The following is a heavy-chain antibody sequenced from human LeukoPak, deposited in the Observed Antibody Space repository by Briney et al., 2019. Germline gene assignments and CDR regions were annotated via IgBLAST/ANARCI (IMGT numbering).Heavy chain of an antibody. CDR1: GYTFADYY. Sequence: GESLKISCKASGYTFADYYMHWVRQAPGQGLEWMGWINPNSGGTNYAQKFQGRVTMTRDTSISTAYMELSRLRSDDTAVYYCARAPNRDDISTGSTTLYYFDYWGQGTLVTVSS. D-gene: IGHD3-9*01. J-gene: IGHJ4*02. CDR2: INPNSGGT. V-gene: IGHV1-2*02. CDR3: ARAPNRDDISTGSTTLYYFDY.